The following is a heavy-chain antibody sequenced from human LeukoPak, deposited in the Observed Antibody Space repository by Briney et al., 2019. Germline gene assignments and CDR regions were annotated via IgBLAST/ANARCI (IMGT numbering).Heavy chain of an antibody. J-gene: IGHJ4*02. V-gene: IGHV3-33*01. Sequence: PGRSLRLSCAASGFTFSSYGMHWVRQAPGKGLEWVAVIWYDGSNKYYADSVKGRFTISRDNSKNTLYLQMNSLRAEDTAVYYCARPYCSGGSCYLFDYWGQGTPVTVSS. CDR3: ARPYCSGGSCYLFDY. D-gene: IGHD2-15*01. CDR1: GFTFSSYG. CDR2: IWYDGSNK.